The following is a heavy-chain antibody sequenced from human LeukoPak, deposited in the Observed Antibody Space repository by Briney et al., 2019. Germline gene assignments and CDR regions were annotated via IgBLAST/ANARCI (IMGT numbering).Heavy chain of an antibody. CDR3: AREGGFGWHFDS. Sequence: GGSLRLSCTVSGFTFRDYYMSWIRQAPGKGLEWISYISNSGRTTLYADSVKGRFTISRDNARDSLFLQMNSLRAEDTAVYYCAREGGFGWHFDSWGQGALVTVSS. J-gene: IGHJ4*02. D-gene: IGHD3-9*01. V-gene: IGHV3-11*01. CDR2: ISNSGRTT. CDR1: GFTFRDYY.